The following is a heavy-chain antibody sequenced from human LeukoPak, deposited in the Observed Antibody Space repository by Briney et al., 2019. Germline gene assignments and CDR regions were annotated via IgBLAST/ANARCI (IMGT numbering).Heavy chain of an antibody. CDR2: IYCSVST. V-gene: IGHV4-39*01. J-gene: IGHJ4*02. Sequence: PSETLSLTCTVSGGSFSSSSYYWGWIRQPPGKGLEWIGRIYCSVSTYYNPSLKRRVTISVDTSKNQFSLKLSSVTAADTAVYFCARRSSGNYEYYFDYWGQGTLVTVSS. D-gene: IGHD3-10*01. CDR1: GGSFSSSSYY. CDR3: ARRSSGNYEYYFDY.